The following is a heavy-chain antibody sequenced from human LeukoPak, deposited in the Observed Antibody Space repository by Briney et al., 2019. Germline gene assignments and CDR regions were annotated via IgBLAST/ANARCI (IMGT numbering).Heavy chain of an antibody. Sequence: ASVKVSCKASGYTFTSYYMHWVRQAPGQGLEWMGWINPNSGGTNYAQKFQGRVTMTRDTSISTAYMELSRLRSDDTAVYYCARGYCTNGVCYNFDYWGQGTLVTVSS. V-gene: IGHV1-2*02. D-gene: IGHD2-8*01. J-gene: IGHJ4*02. CDR2: INPNSGGT. CDR1: GYTFTSYY. CDR3: ARGYCTNGVCYNFDY.